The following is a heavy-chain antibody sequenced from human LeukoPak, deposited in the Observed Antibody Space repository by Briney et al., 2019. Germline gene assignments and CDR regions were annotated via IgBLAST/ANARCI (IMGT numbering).Heavy chain of an antibody. CDR2: IRYDGSNK. CDR1: GFALSYYG. Sequence: GGSLRLSCAASGFALSYYGMHWVRQAPGKGLEWVAFIRYDGSNKYYGDSVKGRFTISRDNSKNTLYLQMNSLRAEDTAVYYCAKFWARHLDSMDVWGQGTTVTVSS. CDR3: AKFWARHLDSMDV. J-gene: IGHJ6*02. V-gene: IGHV3-30*02. D-gene: IGHD3-16*01.